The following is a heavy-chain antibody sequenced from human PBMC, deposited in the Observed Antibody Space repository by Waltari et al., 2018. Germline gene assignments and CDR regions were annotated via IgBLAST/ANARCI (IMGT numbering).Heavy chain of an antibody. J-gene: IGHJ3*02. V-gene: IGHV3-53*02. CDR3: ARREIVVVMRSDAFDI. CDR2: IYSGGTT. CDR1: GFTVNSNY. D-gene: IGHD3-22*01. Sequence: EVQLVETGGGLIQPGGSLRLSCAASGFTVNSNYMSWVRQAPGKGLEWVSVIYSGGTTYYADSVKGRFSISRDNTKNTLYLQMNSLRAEDTAVYYCARREIVVVMRSDAFDIWGQGTMVTVSS.